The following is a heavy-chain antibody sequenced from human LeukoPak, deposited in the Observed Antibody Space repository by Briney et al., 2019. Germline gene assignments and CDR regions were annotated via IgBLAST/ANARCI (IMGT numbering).Heavy chain of an antibody. CDR2: ISAYNGNT. D-gene: IGHD6-6*01. Sequence: ASVKVSCKASGYTFTSYGISWVRQAPGQGLEWMGWISAYNGNTNYAQKLQGRVTMTTDTSTSTAYMELRSLRSDDTAVYYCARAPNHEQLPVGWFDPWGQGTLVTVSS. V-gene: IGHV1-18*01. J-gene: IGHJ5*02. CDR3: ARAPNHEQLPVGWFDP. CDR1: GYTFTSYG.